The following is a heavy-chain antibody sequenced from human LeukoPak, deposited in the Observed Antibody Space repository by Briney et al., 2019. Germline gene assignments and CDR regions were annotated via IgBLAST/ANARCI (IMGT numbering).Heavy chain of an antibody. CDR1: GGSLNSATW. V-gene: IGHV4-4*02. D-gene: IGHD6-19*01. CDR2: IYYSGST. J-gene: IGHJ4*02. CDR3: ARALESSGSDY. Sequence: PSETLSLTCAVSGGSLNSATWWTWVRQPPGKGLEWIGEIYYSGSTNYNPSLKSRVTISLDKSKNQFSLKLSSVTAADTAVYYCARALESSGSDYWGQGTLVTVSS.